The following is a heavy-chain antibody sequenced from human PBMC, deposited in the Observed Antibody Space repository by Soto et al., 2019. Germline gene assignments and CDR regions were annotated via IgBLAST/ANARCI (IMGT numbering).Heavy chain of an antibody. Sequence: GGSLRLSCAASGFIFSDYAMSWVRQAPGKGLEWVSTVSDSGGVTYYADSVKGRFTISRDNSKNTLYLQMNSLRAEDTAVYYCAKSLNYDSPSCFDYWGQGTLVTVSS. J-gene: IGHJ4*02. CDR1: GFIFSDYA. CDR3: AKSLNYDSPSCFDY. D-gene: IGHD3-3*01. CDR2: VSDSGGVT. V-gene: IGHV3-23*01.